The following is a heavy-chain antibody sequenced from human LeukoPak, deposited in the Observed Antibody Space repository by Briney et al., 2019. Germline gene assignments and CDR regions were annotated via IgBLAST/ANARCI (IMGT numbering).Heavy chain of an antibody. V-gene: IGHV4-34*01. CDR3: ARDREEDWFDP. Sequence: SETLSLTCAVYGGSFSGYYWSWIRQPPGKGLEWIGEINHSGSTNYNPSLKSRVTISVDTSKNQFSLKLSSVTAADTAVYYCARDREEDWFDPWGQGTLVTVSS. J-gene: IGHJ5*02. CDR1: GGSFSGYY. CDR2: INHSGST.